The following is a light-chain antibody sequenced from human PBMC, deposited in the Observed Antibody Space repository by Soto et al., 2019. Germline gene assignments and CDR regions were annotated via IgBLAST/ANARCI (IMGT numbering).Light chain of an antibody. CDR3: CSFSGSYISYV. J-gene: IGLJ1*01. V-gene: IGLV2-23*01. CDR1: SSDVGAYNS. Sequence: QSVLAQPASVSGSPGQSITISCTGTSSDVGAYNSVSWYQQHPHKAPQVIIYKGTQRPSGVSNRFSGSTSGNAASLTISGLQADDEADYYCCSFSGSYISYVFGTGTKVTVL. CDR2: KGT.